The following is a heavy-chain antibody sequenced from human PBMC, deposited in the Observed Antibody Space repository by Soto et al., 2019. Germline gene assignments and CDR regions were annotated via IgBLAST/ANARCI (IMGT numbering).Heavy chain of an antibody. V-gene: IGHV4-30-4*01. J-gene: IGHJ3*02. CDR1: GGSISSGDYY. CDR2: IYYSGST. CDR3: ARATDYYDSSGYYFHAFDI. D-gene: IGHD3-22*01. Sequence: SETLSLTCTVSGGSISSGDYYWSWIRQPPGKGLEWIGYIYYSGSTYYNPSLKSRVTISVDTSKNQFSLKLSSVTAADTAVYYCARATDYYDSSGYYFHAFDIWGQGTMVTVSS.